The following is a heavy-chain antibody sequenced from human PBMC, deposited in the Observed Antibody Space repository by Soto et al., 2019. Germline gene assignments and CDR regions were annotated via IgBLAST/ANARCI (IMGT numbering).Heavy chain of an antibody. CDR2: IIPIFGTA. CDR3: ARGGQQLVDY. J-gene: IGHJ4*02. D-gene: IGHD6-13*01. V-gene: IGHV1-69*13. Sequence: AASVKVSCKASGGTFRSYAIIWVRQAPGQGLEWMGGIIPIFGTANYAQKFQGRVTITADESTSTAYMELSSLRSEDTAVYYCARGGQQLVDYWGQGTLVTVSS. CDR1: GGTFRSYA.